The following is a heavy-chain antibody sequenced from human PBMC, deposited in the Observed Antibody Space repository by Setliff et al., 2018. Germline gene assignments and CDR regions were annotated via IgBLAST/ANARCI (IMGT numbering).Heavy chain of an antibody. Sequence: SETLSLTCAVSGYSISSGYYWGWIRQPPGKGLEWIGSIYHSGSTYYNPSLKSRVTISVDTSKNQFSLKLSSVTAAGTAVYYCARESRYYYDNLGTLDYWGQGTLVTVSS. V-gene: IGHV4-38-2*02. CDR2: IYHSGST. CDR3: ARESRYYYDNLGTLDY. J-gene: IGHJ4*02. D-gene: IGHD3-22*01. CDR1: GYSISSGYY.